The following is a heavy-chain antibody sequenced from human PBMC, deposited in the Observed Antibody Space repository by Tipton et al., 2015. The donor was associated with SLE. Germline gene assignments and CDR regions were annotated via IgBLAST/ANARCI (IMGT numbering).Heavy chain of an antibody. CDR3: ARNLAAGTGWYFYL. V-gene: IGHV4-34*01. J-gene: IGHJ2*01. D-gene: IGHD6-13*01. CDR2: INQSGSA. CDR1: GGSFSGYY. Sequence: TLSLTCAVYGGSFSGYYWSWFRQPPGKGLEWIGEINQSGSATYNPSLKSRVTVSPDTSKTQFSLQLKSVTAADTAVYYCARNLAAGTGWYFYLWGRGTRVPVSS.